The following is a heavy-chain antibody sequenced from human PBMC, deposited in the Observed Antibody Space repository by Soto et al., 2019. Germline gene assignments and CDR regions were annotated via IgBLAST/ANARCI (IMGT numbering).Heavy chain of an antibody. CDR3: ARGGGNWNDAYFDY. D-gene: IGHD1-1*01. CDR2: MNPNSGDT. V-gene: IGHV1-8*01. Sequence: QVQLVQSGAEVKKPGASVKVSCKASGYTFSDHDINWVRQASGQGPEWLGWMNPNSGDTGYAQNFQGRVTMTRDTSKRTAYMELSSLRAEDAAVYYCARGGGNWNDAYFDYWGQGTLVTVSS. CDR1: GYTFSDHD. J-gene: IGHJ4*02.